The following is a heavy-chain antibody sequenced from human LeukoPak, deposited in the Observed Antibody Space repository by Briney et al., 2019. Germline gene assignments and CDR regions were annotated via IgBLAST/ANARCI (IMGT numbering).Heavy chain of an antibody. CDR2: IIPIFGTA. Sequence: ASVKVSCKASGYTFTSYGISWVRQAPGQGLEWMGGIIPIFGTANYAQKFQGRVTITTDESTSTAYMELSSLRSEDTAVYYCARDGGSEYNWFDPWGQGTLVTVSS. CDR3: ARDGGSEYNWFDP. V-gene: IGHV1-69*05. CDR1: GYTFTSYG. J-gene: IGHJ5*02. D-gene: IGHD3-10*01.